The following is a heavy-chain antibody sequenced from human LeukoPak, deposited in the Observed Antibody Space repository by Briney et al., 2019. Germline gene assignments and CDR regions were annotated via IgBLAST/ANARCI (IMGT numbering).Heavy chain of an antibody. CDR1: GFTFSSYA. CDR3: ARDVGPRGGCDY. Sequence: GGSLRLSCAASGFTFSSYAMSWVRQAPGKGLEWVANIKQDGSEKYYVDSVKGRFTISRDNAKNSPYLQMNSLRAEDTAVYYCARDVGPRGGCDYWGQGTLVTVSS. V-gene: IGHV3-7*01. D-gene: IGHD3-16*01. J-gene: IGHJ4*02. CDR2: IKQDGSEK.